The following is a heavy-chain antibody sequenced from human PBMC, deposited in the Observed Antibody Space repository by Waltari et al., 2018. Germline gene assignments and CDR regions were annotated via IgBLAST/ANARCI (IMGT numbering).Heavy chain of an antibody. Sequence: QITLKESGPTLVKPTQTLTLTCTFSGFSLSTSGVGVGWIRQPQGKAMEWLALIYWNDDKRYSPSLKSRLTITKDTSKNQVVLTMTNMDPVDTATYYCAHRDWTTRDFDYWGQGTLVTVSS. V-gene: IGHV2-5*01. CDR3: AHRDWTTRDFDY. J-gene: IGHJ4*02. D-gene: IGHD4-17*01. CDR1: GFSLSTSGVG. CDR2: IYWNDDK.